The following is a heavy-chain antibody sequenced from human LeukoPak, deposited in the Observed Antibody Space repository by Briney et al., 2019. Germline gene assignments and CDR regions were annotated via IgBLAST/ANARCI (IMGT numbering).Heavy chain of an antibody. D-gene: IGHD6-13*01. J-gene: IGHJ6*02. CDR1: GFTFSSYA. CDR3: AREHSSSWSSYYYGMDV. CDR2: INSDRSST. Sequence: GGSLRLSCAASGFTFSSYAMHWVRQAPGKGLVWVSRINSDRSSTSYADSVKGRFTISRDNAKNTLYLQMNSLRAEDTAVYYCAREHSSSWSSYYYGMDVWGQGTTVTVSS. V-gene: IGHV3-74*01.